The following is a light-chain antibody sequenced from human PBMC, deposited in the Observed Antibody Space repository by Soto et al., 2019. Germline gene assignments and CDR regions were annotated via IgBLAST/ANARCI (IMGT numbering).Light chain of an antibody. Sequence: LSPWERATXSCRASQSVSSYLAWYQQKPGQAPRLLIYDASNRATGIPARFSGSGSGTDFTLTISSLEPEDFAVYYCQQRSNWWTFGQGTKVDIK. CDR3: QQRSNWWT. V-gene: IGKV3-11*01. CDR1: QSVSSY. CDR2: DAS. J-gene: IGKJ1*01.